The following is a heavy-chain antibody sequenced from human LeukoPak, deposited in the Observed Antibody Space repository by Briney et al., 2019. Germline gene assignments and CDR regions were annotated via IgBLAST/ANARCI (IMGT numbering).Heavy chain of an antibody. CDR3: AKDRDYYGSGSDY. D-gene: IGHD3-10*01. J-gene: IGHJ4*02. CDR1: GFTFSSYA. V-gene: IGHV3-30*18. CDR2: ISYDEMYQ. Sequence: GGTLRLSCAASGFTFSSYAMSWVRQAPGKGLEWVAGISYDEMYQYYADSVKGRFTISRDNSKNTLFLQMNSLRAEDTAIYYCAKDRDYYGSGSDYWGQGTLVTVSS.